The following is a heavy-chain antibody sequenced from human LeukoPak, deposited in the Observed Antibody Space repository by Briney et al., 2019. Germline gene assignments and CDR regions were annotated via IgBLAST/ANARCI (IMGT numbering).Heavy chain of an antibody. Sequence: GGSLRLSCAASGFTFSSYAMHWVRQAPGKGLEYVSAISSNGGSTSYANSVKGRFTISRDNSKNTLYLQMNSLRAEDTALYYCARGGTSGSLIYWGQGTLVTVSS. J-gene: IGHJ4*02. CDR1: GFTFSSYA. CDR3: ARGGTSGSLIY. V-gene: IGHV3-64*01. D-gene: IGHD1-26*01. CDR2: ISSNGGST.